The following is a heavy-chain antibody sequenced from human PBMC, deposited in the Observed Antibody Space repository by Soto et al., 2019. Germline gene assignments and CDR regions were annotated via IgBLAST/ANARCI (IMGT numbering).Heavy chain of an antibody. J-gene: IGHJ6*02. Sequence: GGSLRLSCAASGFTFSSYGMHWVRQAPGKGLEWVAVISYDGSNKYYADSVKGRFTISRDNSKNTLYLQMNSLRAEDTAVYYCAKTAPYDFRSGYYPGDYYYGMDVWGQGTTVTVSS. V-gene: IGHV3-30*18. D-gene: IGHD3-3*01. CDR1: GFTFSSYG. CDR3: AKTAPYDFRSGYYPGDYYYGMDV. CDR2: ISYDGSNK.